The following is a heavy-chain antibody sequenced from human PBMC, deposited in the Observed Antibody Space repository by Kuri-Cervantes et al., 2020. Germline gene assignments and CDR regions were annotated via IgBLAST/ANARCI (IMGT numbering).Heavy chain of an antibody. V-gene: IGHV1-18*01. CDR1: GFTFTSYG. D-gene: IGHD3-22*01. J-gene: IGHJ6*02. CDR3: ARFVSSGYYRHYYGMDV. CDR2: ISAYNGNT. Sequence: GGSLRLSCAASGFTFTSYGISWVRQAPGQGLEWMGWISAYNGNTNYAQKLQGRVTMTTDTSTSTAYMELRSLRSDDTAVYYCARFVSSGYYRHYYGMDVWGQGTTVTVSS.